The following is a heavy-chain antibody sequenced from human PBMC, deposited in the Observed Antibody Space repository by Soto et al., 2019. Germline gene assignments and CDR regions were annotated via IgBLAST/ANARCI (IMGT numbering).Heavy chain of an antibody. CDR1: GYTFTSYY. J-gene: IGHJ5*02. D-gene: IGHD6-19*01. CDR3: ARGNSGWSGWFDP. CDR2: INPSGGGT. V-gene: IGHV1-46*01. Sequence: ASVKVSCKASGYTFTSYYIHWVRQAPGQGLEWMGIINPSGGGTGYAQKFQGRVTMTRDTSTSTVYMELSSLRSEDTAVYYCARGNSGWSGWFDPWGQGTLVTVSS.